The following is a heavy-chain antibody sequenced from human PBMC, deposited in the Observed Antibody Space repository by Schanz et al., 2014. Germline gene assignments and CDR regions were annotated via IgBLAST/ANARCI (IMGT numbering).Heavy chain of an antibody. D-gene: IGHD3-9*01. CDR2: ISGSGVTI. J-gene: IGHJ4*02. Sequence: EVQLVESGGGLVQPGGSLRLSCAASGFTVSSNYMSWIRQAPGKGLEWVSVISGSGVTIYYADSVKGRFTISRDNSKNTLFLQMSSLRAEDTAVYYCAKHVRSLTGNDYWGQGTLVTVSS. V-gene: IGHV3-23*04. CDR1: GFTVSSNY. CDR3: AKHVRSLTGNDY.